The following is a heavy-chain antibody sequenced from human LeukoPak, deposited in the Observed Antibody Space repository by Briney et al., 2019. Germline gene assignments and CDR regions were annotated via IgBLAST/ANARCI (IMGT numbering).Heavy chain of an antibody. Sequence: PSETLSLTCTVPGYSISSGYYWNWIRQPPGEGLEWVGCMFHSGTTYYNPSLKTVDTMSVDTSKNQFSPRLTSVTAADTAMYYCTRATDSYNGYFQHWGQGTLVSVSS. D-gene: IGHD5-24*01. J-gene: IGHJ1*01. V-gene: IGHV4-38-2*02. CDR2: MFHSGTT. CDR1: GYSISSGYY. CDR3: TRATDSYNGYFQH.